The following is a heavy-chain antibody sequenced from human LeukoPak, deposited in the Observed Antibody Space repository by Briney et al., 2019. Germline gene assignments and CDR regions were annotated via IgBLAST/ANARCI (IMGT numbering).Heavy chain of an antibody. D-gene: IGHD4-23*01. V-gene: IGHV3-74*01. CDR1: GFTLSSYW. CDR2: INSDGSST. CDR3: AGYGGPRGPY. Sequence: PGGSLRLSCAASGFTLSSYWMHWVRQAPGKGLVWVSRINSDGSSTRYADSVTGRFTISRDNAKNTLYLQMNSLRAEDTALYYCAGYGGPRGPYWGQGTLVTVSS. J-gene: IGHJ4*02.